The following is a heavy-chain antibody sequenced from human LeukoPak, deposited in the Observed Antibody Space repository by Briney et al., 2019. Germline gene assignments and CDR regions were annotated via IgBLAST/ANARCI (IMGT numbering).Heavy chain of an antibody. D-gene: IGHD6-6*01. J-gene: IGHJ4*02. CDR2: INHSGST. V-gene: IGHV4-34*01. CDR3: ARGLGRARPRLDY. Sequence: SETLSLTCAVYGGSFSGYYWSWIRQPPGKGLEWIGEINHSGSTNYNPSLKSRVTIPLDTSKNQFSLKLSSVAAADTAVYYCARGLGRARPRLDYWGQGTLVTVSS. CDR1: GGSFSGYY.